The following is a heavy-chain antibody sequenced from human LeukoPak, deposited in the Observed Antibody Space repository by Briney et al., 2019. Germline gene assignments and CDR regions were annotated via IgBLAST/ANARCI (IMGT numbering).Heavy chain of an antibody. CDR1: GYTFTSYG. V-gene: IGHV1-18*01. Sequence: GASVKVSCKASGYTFTSYGISWVRQAPGQGLEWMGWISAYNGNTNYAQKLQGRVTMTTDTSTSTAYMELRSLRSDDTAVYYCARDSRVEMATIWGVPYDYWGQGTLVTVSS. D-gene: IGHD5-24*01. CDR2: ISAYNGNT. J-gene: IGHJ4*02. CDR3: ARDSRVEMATIWGVPYDY.